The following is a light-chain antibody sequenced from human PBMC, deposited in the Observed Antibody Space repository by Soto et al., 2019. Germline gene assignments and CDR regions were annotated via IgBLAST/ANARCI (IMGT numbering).Light chain of an antibody. CDR2: GAS. Sequence: EIDLTHSPATRSFSPGKRSTLSCSSSQSVSSNLAWYQQKPRQAPRLLIYGASTRATGIPDRFSGSGSGTDFTLPISSLEPEDFAVYYCQQYGSSPTWTFGQGTKVDIK. CDR1: QSVSSN. CDR3: QQYGSSPTWT. V-gene: IGKV3-20*01. J-gene: IGKJ1*01.